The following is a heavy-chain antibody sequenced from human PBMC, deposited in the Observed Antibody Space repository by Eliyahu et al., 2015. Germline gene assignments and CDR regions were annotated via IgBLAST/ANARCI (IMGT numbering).Heavy chain of an antibody. V-gene: IGHV5-10-1*03. J-gene: IGHJ2*01. D-gene: IGHD2-8*01. CDR3: ARQDGVYPDWYFDL. Sequence: EVQLVQSGAEVKKPGESXRIXCKXXGYSFXSYWISXVRQMPGKGLXWMGRVDPSDSYTNYSPSFQGHVTISADKSISTAYLQWSSLKASDTAMYYCARQDGVYPDWYFDLWGRGTLVTVSS. CDR1: GYSFXSYW. CDR2: VDPSDSYT.